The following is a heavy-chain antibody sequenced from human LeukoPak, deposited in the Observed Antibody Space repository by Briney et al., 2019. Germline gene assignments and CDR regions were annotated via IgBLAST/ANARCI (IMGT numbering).Heavy chain of an antibody. J-gene: IGHJ1*01. CDR2: IYYRGST. V-gene: IGHV4-39*01. Sequence: PSETLSLTCTISGDSISSSSYDWGWIRQPPGKGLEWIGDIYYRGSTYYSPSLKSRVSISIDTSNNQFTLTLNAVTAADTALYFCARRRYYDSTGYLDWGQGTLVTVSS. D-gene: IGHD3-22*01. CDR3: ARRRYYDSTGYLD. CDR1: GDSISSSSYD.